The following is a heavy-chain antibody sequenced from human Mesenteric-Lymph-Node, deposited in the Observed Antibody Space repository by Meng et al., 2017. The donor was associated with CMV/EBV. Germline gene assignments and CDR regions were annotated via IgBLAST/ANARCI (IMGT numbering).Heavy chain of an antibody. CDR1: GFAFSTFW. D-gene: IGHD3-22*01. Sequence: GGSLRLSCAASGFAFSTFWMSWVRQAPGRGLEWVANIKQDGSEMYYVDSVKGRFTISRDNSKNTLYLQMNSLRADDTAVYYCATDIILMQRATGSFDYWGQGTLVTVSS. V-gene: IGHV3-7*03. CDR3: ATDIILMQRATGSFDY. CDR2: IKQDGSEM. J-gene: IGHJ4*02.